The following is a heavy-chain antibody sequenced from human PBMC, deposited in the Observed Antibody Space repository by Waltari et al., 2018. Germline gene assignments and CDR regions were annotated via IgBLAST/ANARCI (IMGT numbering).Heavy chain of an antibody. CDR3: AKTNYYDSSGYYLGYFQH. V-gene: IGHV3-23*01. Sequence: EVQLLESGGGLVQPGGSLRLSCAASGFTFSSYAMSWVRQAPGQGLEWVSAISGSGGSTYYADSVKGRFTISRDNSKNTLYLQMNSLRAEDTAVYYCAKTNYYDSSGYYLGYFQHWGQGTLVTVSS. CDR2: ISGSGGST. J-gene: IGHJ1*01. D-gene: IGHD3-22*01. CDR1: GFTFSSYA.